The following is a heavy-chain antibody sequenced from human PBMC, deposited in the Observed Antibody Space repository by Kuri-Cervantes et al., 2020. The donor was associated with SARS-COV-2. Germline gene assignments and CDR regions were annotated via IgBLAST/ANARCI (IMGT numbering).Heavy chain of an antibody. V-gene: IGHV3-64*02. Sequence: GESLKISCAASGFTFSSYAMHWVRQAPGKGLEYVSAISSNGGSTYYADSVKGRFTISRDNSKNTLYLQMGSLRAEDMAVYYCASSAVVAATHYNHWGQGTLVTVSS. CDR2: ISSNGGST. D-gene: IGHD2-15*01. CDR1: GFTFSSYA. CDR3: ASSAVVAATHYNH. J-gene: IGHJ5*02.